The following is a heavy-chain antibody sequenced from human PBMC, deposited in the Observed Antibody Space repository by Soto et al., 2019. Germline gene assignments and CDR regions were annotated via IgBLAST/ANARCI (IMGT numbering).Heavy chain of an antibody. J-gene: IGHJ4*02. D-gene: IGHD3-10*01. CDR3: ARLNYYGSAKPYDY. CDR1: VGSLSGYY. V-gene: IGHV4-34*01. CDR2: INHSGST. Sequence: SETLSLTCSVYVGSLSGYYWSWIRQPPGKGLEWIGDINHSGSTNYNPSLKSRVTMLLDTSKTQFSLKLSSVTAADTAIFYCARLNYYGSAKPYDYWGQGILVT.